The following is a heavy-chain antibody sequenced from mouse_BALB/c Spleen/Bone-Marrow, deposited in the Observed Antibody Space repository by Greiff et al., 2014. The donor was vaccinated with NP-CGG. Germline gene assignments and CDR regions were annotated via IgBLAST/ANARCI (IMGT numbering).Heavy chain of an antibody. V-gene: IGHV14-3*02. CDR3: ASATPATFYAMDY. D-gene: IGHD1-2*01. J-gene: IGHJ4*01. Sequence: VQLQQSGAELVKPGASVKLSCTVSGFNIRDTYMHWVKQRPEQGLEWNGRIDPANGNTKYDPKFQGKATITADTSSNTAYLQLSSLTSEDTAVYYCASATPATFYAMDYWGQGTSVTVSS. CDR2: IDPANGNT. CDR1: GFNIRDTY.